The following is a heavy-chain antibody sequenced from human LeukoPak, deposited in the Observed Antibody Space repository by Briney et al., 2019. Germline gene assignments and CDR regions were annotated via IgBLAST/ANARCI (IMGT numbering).Heavy chain of an antibody. J-gene: IGHJ6*03. V-gene: IGHV4-34*01. CDR3: ARLRGSSSSAYYYYYMDV. D-gene: IGHD6-6*01. CDR1: GGSFSGYY. Sequence: PSESLSLTCAVYGGSFSGYYWSWIRQPPGKGLEWIGEINHSGSTNYNPSLKSRVTMSVDTSKNQFSLKLSSVTAADTAVYYCARLRGSSSSAYYYYYMDVWGKGTTVTVSS. CDR2: INHSGST.